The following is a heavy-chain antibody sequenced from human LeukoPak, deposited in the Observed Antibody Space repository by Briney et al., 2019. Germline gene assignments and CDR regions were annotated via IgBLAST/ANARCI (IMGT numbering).Heavy chain of an antibody. Sequence: PSETLSLTCSLSGGSLSSINHYWAWIRQPPEKGLEWIGSVSNSGSTFYNPSLKGRVTISLDTSKNQFSLKLSSVTAADTAVYYCAVKSATYSNFHYYYYYGMDVWGQGTTVTVSS. D-gene: IGHD4-11*01. CDR1: GGSLSSINHY. J-gene: IGHJ6*02. CDR2: VSNSGST. CDR3: AVKSATYSNFHYYYYYGMDV. V-gene: IGHV4-39*07.